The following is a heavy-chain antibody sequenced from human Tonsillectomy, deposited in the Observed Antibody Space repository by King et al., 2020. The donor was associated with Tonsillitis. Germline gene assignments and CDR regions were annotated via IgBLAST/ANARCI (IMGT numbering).Heavy chain of an antibody. CDR2: IYTSWST. V-gene: IGHV4-61*02. CDR1: GGSISSGSYY. CDR3: ARETSYDFWSGYPNWFDP. Sequence: VQLQESGPGLVKPSQTLSLTCNVSGGSISSGSYYWSWIRQPAGKGLEWIGRIYTSWSTNYNPSLKSRVTMSVATSKNQFSLKLSSVTAADTAVYYCARETSYDFWSGYPNWFDPWGQGTLVTVSS. J-gene: IGHJ5*02. D-gene: IGHD3-3*01.